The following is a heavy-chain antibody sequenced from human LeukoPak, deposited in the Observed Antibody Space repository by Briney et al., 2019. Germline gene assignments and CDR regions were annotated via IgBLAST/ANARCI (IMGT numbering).Heavy chain of an antibody. CDR3: ARDNSVGDIAWWFDP. Sequence: GASVKVSCKASGYTFTGYYMHWVRQAPGQGLEWMGWINPNSGGTNYAQKFQGRVTTTRDMSTTTDYMELSSLRSEDTAVYYCARDNSVGDIAWWFDPWGQGTLVTVSS. CDR2: INPNSGGT. J-gene: IGHJ5*02. D-gene: IGHD3-16*02. V-gene: IGHV1-2*02. CDR1: GYTFTGYY.